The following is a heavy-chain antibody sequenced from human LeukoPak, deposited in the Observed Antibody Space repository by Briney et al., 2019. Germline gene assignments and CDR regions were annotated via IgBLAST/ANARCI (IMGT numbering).Heavy chain of an antibody. CDR3: ARDGVVVAASDDY. V-gene: IGHV4-30-4*08. D-gene: IGHD2-15*01. CDR1: GGSISSGDYY. Sequence: PSQTLSLTRTVSGGSISSGDYYWSWIRQPPGKGLEWIGYIYYSGSTYYNPSLKSRVTISVDTSKNQFPLKLSSVTAADTAVYYCARDGVVVAASDDYWGQGTLVAVSS. J-gene: IGHJ4*02. CDR2: IYYSGST.